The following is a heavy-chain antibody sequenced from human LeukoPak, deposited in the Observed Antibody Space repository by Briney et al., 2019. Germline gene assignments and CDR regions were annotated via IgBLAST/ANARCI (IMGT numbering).Heavy chain of an antibody. V-gene: IGHV3-9*01. CDR1: GFTFDDYA. D-gene: IGHD2-21*02. CDR3: ARECGGDCFGFRVFDY. J-gene: IGHJ4*02. Sequence: QPGGSLRLSCAASGFTFDDYAMYWVRQAPGKGLEWVSSITWNSGSKVYADSVKGRFTISRDNAKNSLYLQMNSLRAEDTAVYYCARECGGDCFGFRVFDYWGQGTLVTVSS. CDR2: ITWNSGSK.